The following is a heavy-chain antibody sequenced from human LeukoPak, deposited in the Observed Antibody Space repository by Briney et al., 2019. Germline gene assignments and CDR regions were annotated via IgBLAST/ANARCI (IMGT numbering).Heavy chain of an antibody. CDR1: GFTFGDHA. CDR2: IRSKGYGGTT. J-gene: IGHJ6*02. V-gene: IGHV3-49*04. CDR3: TRGPTGRWLYYGMDV. D-gene: IGHD5-24*01. Sequence: GGSLRLSCITSGFTFGDHAMSWVRQAPGKGLDWVGFIRSKGYGGTTEYAASVKGRFTISRDDSKSIAYLQMNSLKSEDTAVYYCTRGPTGRWLYYGMDVWGQGATVIVSS.